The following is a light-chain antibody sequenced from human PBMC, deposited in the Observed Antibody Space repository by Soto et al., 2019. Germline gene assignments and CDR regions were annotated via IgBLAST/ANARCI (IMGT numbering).Light chain of an antibody. V-gene: IGKV3-15*01. CDR3: QQYNKSPLT. CDR2: GAS. CDR1: QTVWST. J-gene: IGKJ4*01. Sequence: EIVMTQSPATLSVSPGERATLSCRASQTVWSTLAWYQQRPGQAPRLLIYGASTRATGIPARLSGSGSGTDITLIISSLQSEDFAEYYCQQYNKSPLTFGGGTKVEIK.